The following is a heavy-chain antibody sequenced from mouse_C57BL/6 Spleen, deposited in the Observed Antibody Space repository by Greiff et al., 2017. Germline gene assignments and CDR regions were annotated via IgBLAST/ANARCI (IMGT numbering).Heavy chain of an antibody. CDR1: GYTFTSYW. Sequence: QVQLQQPGAELVRPGSSVKLSCKASGYTFTSYWMDWVKQRPGQGLEWIGNIYPSDNETHYNQKFKDKATLTVDKSSSTAYMQLSSLTSEDSAVYYCARNYYGSSPYYYAMDYWGQGTSVTVSS. D-gene: IGHD1-1*01. J-gene: IGHJ4*01. CDR2: IYPSDNET. CDR3: ARNYYGSSPYYYAMDY. V-gene: IGHV1-61*01.